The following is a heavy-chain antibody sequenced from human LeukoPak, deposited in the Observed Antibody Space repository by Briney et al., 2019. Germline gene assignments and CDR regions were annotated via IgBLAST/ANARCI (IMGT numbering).Heavy chain of an antibody. CDR3: AKKGEAAAGSQDYYYYMDV. Sequence: GGSLRLSCAASGLTVSSNYMSWVRQGPGKDLEWVSVINSGGSTYYAGSVKGRFTISRDNSKNTLYLQMDSLRAEDTAVYYCAKKGEAAAGSQDYYYYMDVWGQGTTVTVSS. V-gene: IGHV3-53*01. CDR2: INSGGST. CDR1: GLTVSSNY. D-gene: IGHD6-13*01. J-gene: IGHJ6*02.